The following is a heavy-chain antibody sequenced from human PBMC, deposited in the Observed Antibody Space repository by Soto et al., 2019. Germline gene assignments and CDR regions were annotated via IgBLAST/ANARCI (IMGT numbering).Heavy chain of an antibody. J-gene: IGHJ4*02. Sequence: VQLVESGGCAVQPVRSLRLSCTASGFTFGSIAMHWVRQAPGRGLEWLALTSYDGSNRYYADSVQGRFTISRDNSSNLLFLQMNSLRVEDTAVYYCARDKGLRLDYWGQGTLVTVSS. CDR2: TSYDGSNR. CDR3: ARDKGLRLDY. CDR1: GFTFGSIA. D-gene: IGHD5-18*01. V-gene: IGHV3-30*04.